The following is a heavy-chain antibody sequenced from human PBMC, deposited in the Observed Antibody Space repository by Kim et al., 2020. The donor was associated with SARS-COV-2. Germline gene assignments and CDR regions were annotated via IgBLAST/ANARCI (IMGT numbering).Heavy chain of an antibody. J-gene: IGHJ4*02. CDR2: IYYSGST. Sequence: SETLSLTCTVSGGSISSSSYYWGWIRQPPGKGLEWIGSIYYSGSTYYNPSLKSRVTISVDTSKNQFSLKLSSVTAADTAVYYCARLLGGDSVPHYWGQGTLVTVSS. CDR1: GGSISSSSYY. D-gene: IGHD2-21*02. V-gene: IGHV4-39*01. CDR3: ARLLGGDSVPHY.